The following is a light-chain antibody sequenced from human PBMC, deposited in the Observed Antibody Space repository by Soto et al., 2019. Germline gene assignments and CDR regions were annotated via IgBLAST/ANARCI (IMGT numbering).Light chain of an antibody. V-gene: IGLV2-14*01. CDR1: SSDIGGYNY. Sequence: QSVLTQPASVSGSPGQSITISCTGTSSDIGGYNYVSWYQQHPGRAPKLMIYEVSNRPSGVSNRFSGSKSGNTATLAISGLQPEDEADYYCSSYTTGNTIVVFGGGTKLTVL. J-gene: IGLJ2*01. CDR3: SSYTTGNTIVV. CDR2: EVS.